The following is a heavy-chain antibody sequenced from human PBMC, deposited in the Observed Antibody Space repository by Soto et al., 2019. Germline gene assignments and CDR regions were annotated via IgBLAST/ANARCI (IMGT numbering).Heavy chain of an antibody. V-gene: IGHV3-43*02. D-gene: IGHD6-13*01. J-gene: IGHJ4*02. Sequence: GGSLRLSCAASGFNFNNYAMHWVRQAPGKGLEWVSLINWNSTNKDYADSVKGRFTISRDNGKNSLYLQMNSLRTEDTALYYCAKEAGTIYFDYWGQGALVTVSS. CDR2: INWNSTNK. CDR3: AKEAGTIYFDY. CDR1: GFNFNNYA.